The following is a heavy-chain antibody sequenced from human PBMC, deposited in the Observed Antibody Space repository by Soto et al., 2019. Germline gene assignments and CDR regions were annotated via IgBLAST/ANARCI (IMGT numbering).Heavy chain of an antibody. J-gene: IGHJ6*02. D-gene: IGHD3-10*01. CDR1: GGSITNYY. CDR2: IQYNGYS. V-gene: IGHV4-59*08. Sequence: QVQLQESGPGLVKPSETLSLTCTVSGGSITNYYCNWFRQPPGKGLEWIGYIQYNGYSAYNLSLKRRVTMSMATSKTQFSLTPESVTATDTAVYYCARHGFGSLHGLVDVWGQGTTVIVSS. CDR3: ARHGFGSLHGLVDV.